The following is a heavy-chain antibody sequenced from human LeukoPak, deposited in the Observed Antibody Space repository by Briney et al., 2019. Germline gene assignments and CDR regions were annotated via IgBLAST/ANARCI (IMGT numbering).Heavy chain of an antibody. D-gene: IGHD1-26*01. CDR2: ISYDGSNK. J-gene: IGHJ4*02. Sequence: GGSLRLSCAASGFTFSSYAMHWVRQAPGKGLEWVAVISYDGSNKYYADSVKGRFTISRDNSKNTLYLQTNSLRAEDTAVYYCARGQIVGATGLYYFDYWGQGTLVTVSS. CDR1: GFTFSSYA. CDR3: ARGQIVGATGLYYFDY. V-gene: IGHV3-30-3*01.